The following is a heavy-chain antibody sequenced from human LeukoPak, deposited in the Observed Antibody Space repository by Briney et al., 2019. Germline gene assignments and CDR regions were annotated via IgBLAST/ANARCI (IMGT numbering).Heavy chain of an antibody. D-gene: IGHD1-26*01. CDR3: ARGQNSPVMGARTRPLGD. CDR2: IYYSGST. J-gene: IGHJ4*02. CDR1: GGSISSYY. V-gene: IGHV4-59*12. Sequence: PSETLSLTCTVSGGSISSYYWSWIRQPPGKGLEWIGYIYYSGSTNYNPSLKGRVTISVDTSKNQFSLKLTSVTAADTAVYYCARGQNSPVMGARTRPLGDWGQGTLVTVSS.